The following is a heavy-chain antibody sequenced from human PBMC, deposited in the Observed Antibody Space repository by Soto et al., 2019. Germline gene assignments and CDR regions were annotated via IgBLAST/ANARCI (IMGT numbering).Heavy chain of an antibody. CDR1: GFTFRSDS. J-gene: IGHJ4*02. CDR3: ARDRYYDSNGGLHY. CDR2: ISSSSSYI. D-gene: IGHD3-22*01. V-gene: IGHV3-21*01. Sequence: EVQLVESGGCLVKPGGSLRLSCAASGFTFRSDSMNWVRQPPGQVLKWVSSISSSSSYIYYADSVKGRCPISRYNAKNSLDLQMNSLRSEDTAVYDCARDRYYDSNGGLHYWCQGTLVNDSS.